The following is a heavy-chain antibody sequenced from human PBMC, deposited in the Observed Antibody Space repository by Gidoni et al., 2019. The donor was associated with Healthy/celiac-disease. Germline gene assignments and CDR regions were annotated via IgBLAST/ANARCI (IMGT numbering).Heavy chain of an antibody. V-gene: IGHV3-23*01. D-gene: IGHD2-21*02. J-gene: IGHJ4*02. CDR3: AKDPDGVVTGGYFDY. CDR2: IMGSGGST. Sequence: EVQLLESEGGLVQPGRSLRLSCASSGFTFSSYAMSWVRQAPGKGLEWVLAIMGSGGSTYYADSVQGRFTISRDNSKTPLYLQMNSLGAEDTAVYYCAKDPDGVVTGGYFDYWGQGTLVTVSS. CDR1: GFTFSSYA.